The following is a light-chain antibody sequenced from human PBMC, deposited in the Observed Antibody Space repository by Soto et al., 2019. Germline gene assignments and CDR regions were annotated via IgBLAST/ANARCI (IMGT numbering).Light chain of an antibody. CDR3: QKYNSFWT. J-gene: IGKJ1*01. Sequence: DIQMTQSPSSLSASVEDRVIITCRASQSISNHLNWYQQKPGKAPKLLIFAASSLQSGVPSRFSGSGSGTEFTLTISSLQPEDFATYYCQKYNSFWTFGQGTKVDI. V-gene: IGKV1-17*01. CDR1: QSISNH. CDR2: AAS.